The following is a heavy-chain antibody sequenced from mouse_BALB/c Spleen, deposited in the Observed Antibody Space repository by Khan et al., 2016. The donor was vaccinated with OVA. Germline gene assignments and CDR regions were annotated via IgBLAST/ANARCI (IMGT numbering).Heavy chain of an antibody. Sequence: VQLKESGPELVKPGASVKISCKTSGYTFTDYTLHWVKQSHGKSLEWIGVINPNNGVTSYNQKFKGKATLTVEKSSSTAYMEFRSLTSEDSAVYYCARDAGRYWGQGTSVTVSS. V-gene: IGHV1-18*01. CDR3: ARDAGRY. CDR1: GYTFTDYT. D-gene: IGHD3-3*01. CDR2: INPNNGVT. J-gene: IGHJ4*01.